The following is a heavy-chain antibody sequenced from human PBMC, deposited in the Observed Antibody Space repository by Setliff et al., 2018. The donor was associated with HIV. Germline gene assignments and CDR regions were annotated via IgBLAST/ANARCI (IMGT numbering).Heavy chain of an antibody. D-gene: IGHD5-18*01. CDR3: ARAGSYGWDY. Sequence: PSETLSLTCTVSGGSINSGSYYWNWIRQPAGKGLEWIGHIYASGSTNYNPSLKSRVTISVDTSKNQVSLKLSSVTAADTAVYYCARAGSYGWDYWGQGTLVTVSS. J-gene: IGHJ4*02. CDR1: GGSINSGSYY. CDR2: IYASGST. V-gene: IGHV4-61*10.